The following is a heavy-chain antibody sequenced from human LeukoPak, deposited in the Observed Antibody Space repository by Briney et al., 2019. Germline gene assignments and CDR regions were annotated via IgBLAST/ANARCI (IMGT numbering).Heavy chain of an antibody. CDR1: GFTFSSYA. D-gene: IGHD5-18*01. J-gene: IGHJ4*02. V-gene: IGHV3-23*01. CDR3: AKNPQEDTAMVHYFDY. CDR2: ISGSGGST. Sequence: SGGSLGLSCAASGFTFSSYAMSWVRRAPGKGLEWVSAISGSGGSTSYADSVKGRFTISRDNSKNTLYLQMNSLRAEDTAVYYCAKNPQEDTAMVHYFDYWGQGTLVTVSS.